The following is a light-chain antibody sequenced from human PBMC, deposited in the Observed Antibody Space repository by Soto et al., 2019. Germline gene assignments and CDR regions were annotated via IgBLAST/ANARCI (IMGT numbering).Light chain of an antibody. V-gene: IGKV3-20*01. CDR1: QSVSTSY. CDR2: AAS. J-gene: IGKJ2*01. CDR3: KHHGSSQYMDT. Sequence: EIVLTQSPGTLSLSPGDSATLSCRTSQSVSTSYLAWYRNKRGQAPRLLIYAASSLATGIPDRFRGSGSGADFSLTISKMEPEDSGVSYGKHHGSSQYMDTFGQGTNLE.